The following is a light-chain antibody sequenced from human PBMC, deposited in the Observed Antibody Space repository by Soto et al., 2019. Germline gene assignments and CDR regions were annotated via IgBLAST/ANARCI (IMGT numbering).Light chain of an antibody. Sequence: QSALTQPASVSGSPGQSITISCTGATTDVDGYDYVSWYQQHPGQAPKLMIFDVNNRPSGVSGRFSGSKSGDTASLTISGRQAEDDGDYYCTSYTGSATFYVFGSATKLTVL. CDR3: TSYTGSATFYV. J-gene: IGLJ1*01. CDR2: DVN. V-gene: IGLV2-14*03. CDR1: TTDVDGYDY.